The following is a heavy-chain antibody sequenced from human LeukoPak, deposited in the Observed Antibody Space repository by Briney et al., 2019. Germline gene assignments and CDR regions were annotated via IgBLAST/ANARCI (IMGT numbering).Heavy chain of an antibody. V-gene: IGHV3-23*01. D-gene: IGHD2-15*01. CDR3: AKGAYCSGGNCYLRDLDY. J-gene: IGHJ4*02. CDR2: ITGSGGNT. Sequence: PGGSLRLSCAASGFTFNIYAMSWVRQAPGKGLEWVSVITGSGGNTFYADSVKGRFTISRDNSKNTLYLQMNSLRVEDTAVYYCAKGAYCSGGNCYLRDLDYWGQGTLVTVSS. CDR1: GFTFNIYA.